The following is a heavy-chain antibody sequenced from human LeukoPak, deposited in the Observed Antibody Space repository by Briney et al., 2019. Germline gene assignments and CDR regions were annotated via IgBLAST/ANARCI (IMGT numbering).Heavy chain of an antibody. CDR1: GFTFSTNS. D-gene: IGHD6-6*01. V-gene: IGHV3-48*04. J-gene: IGHJ4*02. Sequence: GGSLRLSCTASGFTFSTNSMNWVRQAPGKGPEWVSYIGGRSAAIYYADSVKGRFTISRDNAKNSLYLQMNSLRAEDTAVYYCARARAAHPYYFDYWGRGTLVAVSS. CDR2: IGGRSAAI. CDR3: ARARAAHPYYFDY.